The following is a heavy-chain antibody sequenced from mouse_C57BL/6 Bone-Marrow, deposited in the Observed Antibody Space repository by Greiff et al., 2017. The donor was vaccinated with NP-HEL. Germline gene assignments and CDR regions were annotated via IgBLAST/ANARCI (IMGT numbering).Heavy chain of an antibody. J-gene: IGHJ2*01. CDR2: IDPSDSYT. D-gene: IGHD1-1*01. Sequence: QVQLQQPGAELVKPGASVKLSCKASGYTFTSYWMQWVKQRPGQGLEWIGEIDPSDSYTNYNQKFKGKATLTVDTSSSTAYMQLSSLTSEDSAVYYCARSGLLSGDYWGKGTTLTVSS. CDR3: ARSGLLSGDY. V-gene: IGHV1-50*01. CDR1: GYTFTSYW.